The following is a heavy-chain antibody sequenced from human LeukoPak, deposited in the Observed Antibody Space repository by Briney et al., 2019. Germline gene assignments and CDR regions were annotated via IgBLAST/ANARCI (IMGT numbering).Heavy chain of an antibody. CDR1: GFTVSSNY. Sequence: PGGSLRLSCAASGFTVSSNYMSWVRQAPGKGLEWVSVIYSGGSTYYADSVKGRFTISRDSSKNTLYLQMNSLRAEDTAVYYCARGLEVRGVLFDYWGQGTLVTVSS. V-gene: IGHV3-53*01. J-gene: IGHJ4*02. D-gene: IGHD3-10*01. CDR2: IYSGGST. CDR3: ARGLEVRGVLFDY.